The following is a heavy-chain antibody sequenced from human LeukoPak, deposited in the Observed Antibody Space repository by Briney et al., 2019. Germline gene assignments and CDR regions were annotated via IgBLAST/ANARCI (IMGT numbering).Heavy chain of an antibody. CDR3: ARGQTSSTRYFDY. V-gene: IGHV3-23*01. J-gene: IGHJ4*02. CDR1: GFTFSKYS. CDR2: ISDDSSDT. Sequence: GGSLRLSCAASGFTFSKYSMAWVRQAPGKGLEWVSIISDDSSDTHYSDSLRGLFTISRENSWKTLSVQMNSLRVEDTAVYYCARGQTSSTRYFDYWGQGTVVTVSS.